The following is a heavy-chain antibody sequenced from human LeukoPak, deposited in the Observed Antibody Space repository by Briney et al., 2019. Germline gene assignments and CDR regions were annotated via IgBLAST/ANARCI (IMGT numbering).Heavy chain of an antibody. D-gene: IGHD4-17*01. Sequence: GASVKVSCKASGYTFTSYYMHWVRQAPGQGLEWMGGFDPEDGETIYAQKFQGRVTMTEDTSTDTAYMELSSLRSEDTAVYYCARGVQTTGQGRDYYYYYMDVWGKGTTVTVSS. CDR3: ARGVQTTGQGRDYYYYYMDV. J-gene: IGHJ6*03. V-gene: IGHV1-24*01. CDR2: FDPEDGET. CDR1: GYTFTSYY.